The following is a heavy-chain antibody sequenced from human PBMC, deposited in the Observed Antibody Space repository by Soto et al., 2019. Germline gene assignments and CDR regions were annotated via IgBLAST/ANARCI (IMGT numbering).Heavy chain of an antibody. Sequence: SETLSLTCAVSGGYISSSNWWSWVRQPPGKGLEWIGEIYHSGSTNYNPSLKSRVTISVDKSKNQFSLKLSSVTAADTAVYYCARAPASYSSRPLDVWGQGTTVTVSS. CDR1: GGYISSSNW. J-gene: IGHJ6*02. CDR3: ARAPASYSSRPLDV. CDR2: IYHSGST. V-gene: IGHV4-4*02. D-gene: IGHD6-13*01.